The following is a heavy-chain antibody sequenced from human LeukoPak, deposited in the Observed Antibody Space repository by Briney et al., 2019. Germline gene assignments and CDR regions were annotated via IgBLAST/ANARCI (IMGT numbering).Heavy chain of an antibody. CDR1: GGSFSGYY. CDR2: INHSGST. Sequence: PSETLSLTCAVYGGSFSGYYWSWIRQPPGKGLEWIGEINHSGSTNYNPSLKSRVTISVDTSKNQFSLKLSSVTAADTVVYYCARHFGRTYGSGSYYNGPYNWFDPWGQGTLVTVSS. V-gene: IGHV4-34*01. D-gene: IGHD3-10*01. CDR3: ARHFGRTYGSGSYYNGPYNWFDP. J-gene: IGHJ5*02.